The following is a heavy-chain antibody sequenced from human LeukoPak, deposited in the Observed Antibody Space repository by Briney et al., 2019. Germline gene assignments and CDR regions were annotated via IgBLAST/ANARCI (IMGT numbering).Heavy chain of an antibody. D-gene: IGHD3-3*01. Sequence: SQTLSLTCTVSGGSISSGSYYWSWIRQPAGKGLEWIGRIYTSGNTDYNPSLKSRVIISVDTSKNQFSLKLSSVTAADTAVYYCARGLSGFWNNYDDYWGQGTLVTVSS. J-gene: IGHJ4*02. CDR1: GGSISSGSYY. CDR2: IYTSGNT. CDR3: ARGLSGFWNNYDDY. V-gene: IGHV4-61*02.